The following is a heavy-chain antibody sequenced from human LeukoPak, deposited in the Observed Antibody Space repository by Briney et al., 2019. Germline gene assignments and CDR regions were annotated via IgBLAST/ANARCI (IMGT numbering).Heavy chain of an antibody. CDR2: IYHSGST. J-gene: IGHJ4*02. D-gene: IGHD2-15*01. CDR1: GGSISSGGYS. Sequence: PSQTLSLTCAVSGGSISSGGYSWSWIQQPPGKGLEWIGYIYHSGSTYYNPSLKSRVTISVDRSKNQFSLKLNSVTAADTAVYYCARIWRAAQGIDYWGQGTLVTVSS. CDR3: ARIWRAAQGIDY. V-gene: IGHV4-30-2*01.